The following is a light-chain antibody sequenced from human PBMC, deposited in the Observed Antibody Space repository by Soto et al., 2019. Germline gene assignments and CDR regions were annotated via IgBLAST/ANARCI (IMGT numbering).Light chain of an antibody. V-gene: IGLV2-14*01. CDR2: EVN. CDR3: SSHTRSNTWL. CDR1: SSDIGYNY. J-gene: IGLJ3*02. Sequence: QSALTQPASVSGSPGQSITISCTETSSDIGYNYVSWYQQHPGKAPKLLIYEVNNRPSGVSDRFSGSKSGNTASLTISGLQAEDEADYYCSSHTRSNTWLFGGGTKVTVL.